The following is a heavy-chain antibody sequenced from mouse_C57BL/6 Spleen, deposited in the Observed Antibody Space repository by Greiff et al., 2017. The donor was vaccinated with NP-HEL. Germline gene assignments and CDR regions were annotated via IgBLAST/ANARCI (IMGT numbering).Heavy chain of an antibody. Sequence: QVQLQQSGAELARPGASVKLSCKASGYTFTSYGISWVKQRPGQGLEWIGEIYPRSGNTYYNEKFKGKATLTADKSSSTAYMELRSLTSEDSAVYFCARFPVILTGIDYWGQGTTLTVSS. D-gene: IGHD4-1*01. J-gene: IGHJ2*01. CDR1: GYTFTSYG. CDR3: ARFPVILTGIDY. CDR2: IYPRSGNT. V-gene: IGHV1-81*01.